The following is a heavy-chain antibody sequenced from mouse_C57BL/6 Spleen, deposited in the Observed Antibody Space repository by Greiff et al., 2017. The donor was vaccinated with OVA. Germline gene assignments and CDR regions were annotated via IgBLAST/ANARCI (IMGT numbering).Heavy chain of an antibody. CDR3: ARPITTVVAPFAY. J-gene: IGHJ3*01. Sequence: EVKVVESGGGLVKPGGSLKLSCAASGFTFSSYAMSWVRQTPEKRLEWVATISDGGSYTYYPDNVKGRFTISRDNAKNNLYLQMSHLKSEDTAMYYCARPITTVVAPFAYWGQGTLVTVSA. CDR1: GFTFSSYA. D-gene: IGHD1-1*01. V-gene: IGHV5-4*03. CDR2: ISDGGSYT.